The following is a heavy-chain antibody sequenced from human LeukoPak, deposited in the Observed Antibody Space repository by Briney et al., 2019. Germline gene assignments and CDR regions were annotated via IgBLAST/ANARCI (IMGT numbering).Heavy chain of an antibody. CDR1: VESFSGHY. D-gene: IGHD3-9*01. V-gene: IGHV4-34*01. Sequence: PSETLSLTCAVYVESFSGHYWSWIRQPPGKGLEWIGEINHSGTTNYNPSLKSRVTISTDISKNQFSLKLSSVTAADTAVYYCARGYYDILTGPHPYFDYWGQGNLVTVSS. J-gene: IGHJ4*02. CDR3: ARGYYDILTGPHPYFDY. CDR2: INHSGTT.